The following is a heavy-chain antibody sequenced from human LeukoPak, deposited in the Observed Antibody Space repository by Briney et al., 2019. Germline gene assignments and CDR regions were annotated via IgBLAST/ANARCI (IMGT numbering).Heavy chain of an antibody. V-gene: IGHV6-1*01. D-gene: IGHD1-26*01. J-gene: IGHJ4*02. CDR1: GDSVSSISNA. CDR2: TYYRSKWYN. Sequence: SQTLSLTCAISGDSVSSISNAWNWIRQSPSRGLEWLGRTYYRSKWYNDYALSVKSRIIINPDTSKNQFSLQLNSVAPEDTAVYYCASLKVGGSRADYWGQGALAIVPS. CDR3: ASLKVGGSRADY.